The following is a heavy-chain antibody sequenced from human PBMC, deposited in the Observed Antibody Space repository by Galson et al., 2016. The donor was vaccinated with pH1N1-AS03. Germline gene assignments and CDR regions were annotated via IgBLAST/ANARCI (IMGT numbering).Heavy chain of an antibody. D-gene: IGHD2/OR15-2a*01. J-gene: IGHJ4*02. Sequence: SVKVSCKASGYTFTTYAIHWVRQAPGQSLEWMGRINVGNGNTKYSQNFQGRVTITRDTSASTAYMELSSLRSEDTAEYYCAREGQEILPIDYWDQGTLVTVSS. CDR3: AREGQEILPIDY. CDR1: GYTFTTYA. CDR2: INVGNGNT. V-gene: IGHV1-3*01.